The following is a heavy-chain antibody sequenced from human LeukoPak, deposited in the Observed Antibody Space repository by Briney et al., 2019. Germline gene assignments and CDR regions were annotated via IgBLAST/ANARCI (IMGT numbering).Heavy chain of an antibody. D-gene: IGHD3-9*01. V-gene: IGHV4-39*07. CDR2: IYYSGST. Sequence: SETLSLTCTVSGGSISSTSYYWGWIRQPPGKGLAWIVRIYYSGSTYYNPSLKSRVTISVDTSKNQFSLKLSSVTAADTAVYYCAKTYYDILTGYGGPYYMDVWGKGTTVTVSS. CDR1: GGSISSTSYY. J-gene: IGHJ6*03. CDR3: AKTYYDILTGYGGPYYMDV.